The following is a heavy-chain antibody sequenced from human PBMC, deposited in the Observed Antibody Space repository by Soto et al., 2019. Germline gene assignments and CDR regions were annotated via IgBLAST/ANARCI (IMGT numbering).Heavy chain of an antibody. CDR2: ISGSGGST. Sequence: PGGSLRLSCAASGFTFSSYAMSWVRQAPGKGLEWVSAISGSGGSTYYADSVKGRFTISRDNSKNTLYLQMNSLRAEDTAVYYCAKPSHSSGYYSTFDYWGQGTLVTVSS. CDR1: GFTFSSYA. V-gene: IGHV3-23*01. CDR3: AKPSHSSGYYSTFDY. J-gene: IGHJ4*02. D-gene: IGHD3-22*01.